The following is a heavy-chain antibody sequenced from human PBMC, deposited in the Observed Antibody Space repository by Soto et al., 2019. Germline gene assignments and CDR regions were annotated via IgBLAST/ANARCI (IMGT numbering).Heavy chain of an antibody. CDR3: ATTASLRLGELSPFDF. CDR1: RITFNTYA. V-gene: IGHV3-23*01. CDR2: ISASGGAT. Sequence: GGSLRLSCAASRITFNTYAMNWVRQAPGKGLEWVSSISASGGATYYADSVKGRFTISRDNSKNTLYLQMNSLRTDDTAIYYCATTASLRLGELSPFDFWGQGTLVTVSS. D-gene: IGHD3-16*02. J-gene: IGHJ4*02.